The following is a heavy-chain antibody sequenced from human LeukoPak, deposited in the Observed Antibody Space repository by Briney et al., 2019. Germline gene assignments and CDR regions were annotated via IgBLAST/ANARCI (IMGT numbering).Heavy chain of an antibody. CDR1: GGSISSHY. J-gene: IGHJ4*02. CDR3: ARDSLDYYGSGSYISR. CDR2: IYTSGST. V-gene: IGHV4-4*07. D-gene: IGHD3-10*01. Sequence: MASETLSLTCTVSGGSISSHYWSWIRQPAGEGLEWIGRIYTSGSTNYNPSLKSRVTMSVDTSKNQFSLKVSSVTAADTAVYYCARDSLDYYGSGSYISRWGQGTLVTVSS.